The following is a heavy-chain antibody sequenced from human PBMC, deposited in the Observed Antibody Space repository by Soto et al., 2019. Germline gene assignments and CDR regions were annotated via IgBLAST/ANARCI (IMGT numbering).Heavy chain of an antibody. CDR2: ISSSSSYI. J-gene: IGHJ4*02. Sequence: GGSLRLSCAASGFTFSSYNMNWVRQAPGKGLEWVSSISSSSSYIYYADSVKGRFTISRDNAKNSLYLQMSSLRAEDTAVYYCARVHYYDSSAYYLWGQGTLVTVSS. V-gene: IGHV3-21*01. CDR1: GFTFSSYN. D-gene: IGHD3-22*01. CDR3: ARVHYYDSSAYYL.